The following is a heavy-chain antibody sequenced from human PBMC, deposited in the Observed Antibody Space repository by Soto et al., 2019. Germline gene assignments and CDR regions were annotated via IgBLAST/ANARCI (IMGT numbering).Heavy chain of an antibody. CDR3: AKDFSNAQWHCDH. D-gene: IGHD6-19*01. V-gene: IGHV3-23*01. CDR2: ISGSGGST. J-gene: IGHJ4*02. Sequence: QPGGSLRLSCAASGFTFSNYAMSWVRQAPGKGLEWVSAISGSGGSTFYADSGKGRFTISRDNSKNTLYLQMNSLRAEDTAVYFCAKDFSNAQWHCDHWGQGTLVTVSS. CDR1: GFTFSNYA.